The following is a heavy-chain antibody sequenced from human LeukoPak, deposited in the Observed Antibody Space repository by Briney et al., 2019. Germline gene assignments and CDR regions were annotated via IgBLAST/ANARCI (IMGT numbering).Heavy chain of an antibody. J-gene: IGHJ4*02. CDR1: GGSFSDYY. Sequence: SETLSLTCAVYGGSFSDYYWTWIRQSPGKGLEWIGEINHSGTTNYNPSLKSRVTISVDTSKNQFSLKLSSVTAADTAVYYCARVLKGRAPFDYWGQGTLVTVSS. CDR3: ARVLKGRAPFDY. V-gene: IGHV4-34*01. CDR2: INHSGTT.